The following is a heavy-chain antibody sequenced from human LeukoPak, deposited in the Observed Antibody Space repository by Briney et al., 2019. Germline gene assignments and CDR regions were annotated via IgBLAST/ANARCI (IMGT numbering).Heavy chain of an antibody. Sequence: SVKVSCKASGGAFTSYTFNWVRQAPGQGLEWMGGIIPIFPTPIYAQQFQGRVTITADESTSTAYMELSSLRSEDTAVYYCARASLSPAYCGGDCYTFDYWGQGTLVTVSS. D-gene: IGHD2-21*02. CDR3: ARASLSPAYCGGDCYTFDY. CDR1: GGAFTSYT. CDR2: IIPIFPTP. V-gene: IGHV1-69*13. J-gene: IGHJ4*02.